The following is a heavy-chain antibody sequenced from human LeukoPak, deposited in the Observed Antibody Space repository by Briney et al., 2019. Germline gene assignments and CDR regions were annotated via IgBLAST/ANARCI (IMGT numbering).Heavy chain of an antibody. J-gene: IGHJ4*02. CDR2: IRSKAYGCTT. D-gene: IGHD6-19*01. CDR3: SRSAGYSSGWYHDY. Sequence: GGSLRLTCTASGFTFSDDTMSWVRQAPGKGGEWVGFIRSKAYGCTTEYAASVKCTFTISRDDSKSIAYLQMNSLKTEDTAVYYCSRSAGYSSGWYHDYWGQGTLVTVSS. V-gene: IGHV3-49*04. CDR1: GFTFSDDT.